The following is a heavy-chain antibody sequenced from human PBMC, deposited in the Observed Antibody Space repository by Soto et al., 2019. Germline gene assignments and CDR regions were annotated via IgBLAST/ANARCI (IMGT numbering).Heavy chain of an antibody. CDR3: ARILDFWSGYYSHYYYYMDV. Sequence: QVQLVQSGAEVKKPGASVKVSCKASGYTFTSYGISWVRQAPGQGLEWMGWISAYNGNTNYAQKLQGRVTMTTDTSTSTAYMELRSLRYDDTAVYYCARILDFWSGYYSHYYYYMDVWGKGTTVTVSS. CDR1: GYTFTSYG. D-gene: IGHD3-3*01. V-gene: IGHV1-18*01. J-gene: IGHJ6*03. CDR2: ISAYNGNT.